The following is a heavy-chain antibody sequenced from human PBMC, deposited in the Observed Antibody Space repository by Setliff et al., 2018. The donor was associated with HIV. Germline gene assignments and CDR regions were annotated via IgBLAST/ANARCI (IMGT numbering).Heavy chain of an antibody. CDR1: GGSISTTSSY. CDR3: ASPLFSYGPLAY. CDR2: IYYRGNT. D-gene: IGHD3-16*01. V-gene: IGHV4-39*07. J-gene: IGHJ4*02. Sequence: SETLSLTCTVSGGSISTTSSYWGWIRQSPGKGLEWIANIYYRGNTYYNPSLKSRVTMSVDTSKNQFSLKLSSVTAADTAVYFCASPLFSYGPLAYWGQGTLVTVSS.